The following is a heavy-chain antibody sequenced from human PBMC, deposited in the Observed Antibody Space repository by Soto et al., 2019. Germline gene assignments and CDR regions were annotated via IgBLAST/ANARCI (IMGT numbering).Heavy chain of an antibody. J-gene: IGHJ5*02. D-gene: IGHD6-13*01. V-gene: IGHV4-61*01. CDR2: IYYSGST. CDR3: ARVEGSSIFWFDP. CDR1: GGSVSSGSYY. Sequence: SETLSLTCTVSGGSVSSGSYYWSWIRQPPGKGMEWIGYIYYSGSTNYKPSLKSRVTISVDTSKNQFSLKLSSVTAADTAVYYCARVEGSSIFWFDPWGQGTQVTVSS.